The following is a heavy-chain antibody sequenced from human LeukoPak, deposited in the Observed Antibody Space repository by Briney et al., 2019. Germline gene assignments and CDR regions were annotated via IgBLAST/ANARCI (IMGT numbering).Heavy chain of an antibody. CDR2: ISGSGGST. CDR1: GFTFSSYA. CDR3: AKFPLITKIVPIFDY. V-gene: IGHV3-23*01. J-gene: IGHJ4*02. Sequence: GGSLRLSCAASGFTFSSYAMSWVRQAPGKGLEWVSAISGSGGSTYYADSVKGRFTISRDNSKNTLYLQMNSLRAEDTAVYYRAKFPLITKIVPIFDYWGQGTLVTVSS. D-gene: IGHD3-22*01.